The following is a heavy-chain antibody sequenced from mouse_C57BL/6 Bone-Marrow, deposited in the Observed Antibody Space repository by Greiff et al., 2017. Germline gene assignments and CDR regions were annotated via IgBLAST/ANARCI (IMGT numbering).Heavy chain of an antibody. CDR3: TLHFITTVVGY. J-gene: IGHJ3*01. Sequence: EVQLVESGAELVRPGASVKLSCTASGFNIKDDYMHWVKQRPEQGLEWIGWIDPENGDTEYASKFQGKATITADTSSNTAYLQLSSLTSEDTAVYYCTLHFITTVVGYWGQGTLVTVSA. CDR2: IDPENGDT. D-gene: IGHD1-1*01. CDR1: GFNIKDDY. V-gene: IGHV14-4*01.